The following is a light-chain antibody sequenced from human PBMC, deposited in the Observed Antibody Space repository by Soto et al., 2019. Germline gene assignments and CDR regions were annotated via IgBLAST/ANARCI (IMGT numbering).Light chain of an antibody. Sequence: QSVLTQPASVSGSPGQSITISCTGTSSDVGDYNYVSWYQQHPGKAPKLMIYEVSNRPSGVSNRFSGSKSGNTASLTISGLQAEDEADYYCISYTTRGTLYVFGTGTKLTVL. CDR2: EVS. J-gene: IGLJ1*01. CDR1: SSDVGDYNY. V-gene: IGLV2-14*01. CDR3: ISYTTRGTLYV.